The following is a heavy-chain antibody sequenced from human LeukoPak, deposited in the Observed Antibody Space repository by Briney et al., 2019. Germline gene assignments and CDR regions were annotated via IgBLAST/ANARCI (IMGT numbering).Heavy chain of an antibody. CDR2: INSDGSST. CDR1: GFNFSSHR. D-gene: IGHD4-17*01. Sequence: GGSLRLSCAASGFNFSSHRMHLFRQAPGKGLVWVSRINSDGSSTSYADSVKGRFTISRDNAKNTLYLQMNSLRVDDTAVYYCARPLGRRNTVTTPAPFDYWGQGTLVTVSS. J-gene: IGHJ4*02. V-gene: IGHV3-74*01. CDR3: ARPLGRRNTVTTPAPFDY.